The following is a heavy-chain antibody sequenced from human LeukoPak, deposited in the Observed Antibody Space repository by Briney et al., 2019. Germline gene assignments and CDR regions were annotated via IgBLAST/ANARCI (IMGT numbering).Heavy chain of an antibody. V-gene: IGHV3-30*02. Sequence: GGSLRLSCAASGFTFSSYGMHWVRQAPGKGLEWVAFIRYDGSNKYYADSVKGRFTISRDNSKNTLYLQMNSLRAEDTAVYYCAKVWGVFYDSSGYYFDYWGQGTLVTVSS. CDR3: AKVWGVFYDSSGYYFDY. J-gene: IGHJ4*02. CDR1: GFTFSSYG. D-gene: IGHD3-22*01. CDR2: IRYDGSNK.